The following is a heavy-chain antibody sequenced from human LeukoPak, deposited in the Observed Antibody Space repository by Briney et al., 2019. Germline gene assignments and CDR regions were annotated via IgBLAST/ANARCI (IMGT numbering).Heavy chain of an antibody. CDR3: AKLSSSSYYYYYYMDV. J-gene: IGHJ6*03. D-gene: IGHD6-6*01. CDR2: ISGSGDST. Sequence: GGSLRLSCAASGFTFSSYAMSWVRQAPGKGLEWVSAISGSGDSTYYADSVKGRFTISRDNSKNTLYLQMNSLRAEDTAVYYCAKLSSSSYYYYYYMDVWGKGTTVTVSS. CDR1: GFTFSSYA. V-gene: IGHV3-23*01.